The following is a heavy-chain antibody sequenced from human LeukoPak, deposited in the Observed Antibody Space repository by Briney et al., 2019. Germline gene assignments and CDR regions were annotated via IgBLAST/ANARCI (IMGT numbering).Heavy chain of an antibody. CDR2: ISGSGGST. CDR1: GFTFSSYA. CDR3: STRITGTTGTDY. J-gene: IGHJ4*02. V-gene: IGHV3-23*01. D-gene: IGHD1/OR15-1a*01. Sequence: PGGSLGLSCAASGFTFSSYAMTWVRQAPGKGLEWVSAISGSGGSTYYADSVKGRFTISRDNSKNTLYLQMNSLKTEDTAVYYCSTRITGTTGTDYWGQGTLVTVSS.